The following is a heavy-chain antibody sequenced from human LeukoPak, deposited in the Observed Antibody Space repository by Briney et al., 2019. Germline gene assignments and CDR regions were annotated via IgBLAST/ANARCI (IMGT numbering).Heavy chain of an antibody. CDR2: IYNSGST. Sequence: SETLSLTCTVSGGSISSGSYYWRWIRQPAGKGLEWIGRIYNSGSTNYHPSLKSRLPISVDTTKNQFSLKLSSVTAADAAVYYCARDRSKQWLSWYFDLWGRGTLVTVSS. J-gene: IGHJ2*01. CDR3: ARDRSKQWLSWYFDL. CDR1: GGSISSGSYY. V-gene: IGHV4-61*02. D-gene: IGHD6-19*01.